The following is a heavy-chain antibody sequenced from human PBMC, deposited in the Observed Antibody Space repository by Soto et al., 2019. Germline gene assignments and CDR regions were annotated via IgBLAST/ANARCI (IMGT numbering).Heavy chain of an antibody. Sequence: GGSLRLSCAASGFTFSDHYVDWVRQAPGKGLEWVGRTRNKANSYTTEYAASVKGRFTISRDDSKNSLYPQMNSLKTEDTAVYYCARVWTDYDSSGYWFDPWGQGTLVTVSS. CDR2: TRNKANSYTT. CDR3: ARVWTDYDSSGYWFDP. CDR1: GFTFSDHY. D-gene: IGHD3-22*01. J-gene: IGHJ5*02. V-gene: IGHV3-72*01.